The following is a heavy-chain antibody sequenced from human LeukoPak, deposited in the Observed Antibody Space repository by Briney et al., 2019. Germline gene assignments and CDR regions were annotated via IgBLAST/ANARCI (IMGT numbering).Heavy chain of an antibody. CDR1: GFTFSSYV. Sequence: QAGGSLRLSCAASGFTFSSYVMRWVRQAPGKGLEWVAVISYDGSNKYYADSVKGRFTISRDNSKNTLYLQMNSLRAEDTAVYYCAKVFGRLRYCSGGSCYSPADYWGQGTLVTVSS. D-gene: IGHD2-15*01. CDR3: AKVFGRLRYCSGGSCYSPADY. V-gene: IGHV3-30*18. CDR2: ISYDGSNK. J-gene: IGHJ4*02.